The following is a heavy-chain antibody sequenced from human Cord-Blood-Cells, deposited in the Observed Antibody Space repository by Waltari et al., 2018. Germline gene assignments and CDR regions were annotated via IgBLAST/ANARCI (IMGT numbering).Heavy chain of an antibody. D-gene: IGHD6-6*01. V-gene: IGHV3-30-3*01. CDR2: ISNDGSNK. J-gene: IGHJ4*02. Sequence: QVQLVESGGGVVQPGRSLRLSCAASGFTFSSYAMHWVRQAPGKGLEWVAVISNDGSNKNDADSVKGRFPSSREKSKNRLYLQMISQRAEETAVYYWARPRYSSSYFDYWGQGTLVTVSS. CDR3: ARPRYSSSYFDY. CDR1: GFTFSSYA.